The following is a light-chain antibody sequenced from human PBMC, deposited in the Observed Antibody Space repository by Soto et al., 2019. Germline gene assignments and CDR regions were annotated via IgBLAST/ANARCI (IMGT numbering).Light chain of an antibody. J-gene: IGKJ2*01. CDR1: QRIGTNF. Sequence: ENGLTQSPGTLSLSPGERATLSCRASQRIGTNFLAWYQQKPGQAPRLLIYGASNRIPGIPDRFSGSGSGTDFTLTISRLEPEDFAVYYCQQYGYSYTFGQGTKLEIK. CDR3: QQYGYSYT. V-gene: IGKV3-20*01. CDR2: GAS.